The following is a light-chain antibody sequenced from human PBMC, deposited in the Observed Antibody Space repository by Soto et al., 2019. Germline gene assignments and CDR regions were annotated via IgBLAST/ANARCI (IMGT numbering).Light chain of an antibody. CDR2: WAS. CDR1: QIVLYNSNKKNY. V-gene: IGKV4-1*01. CDR3: QQHYSTPLT. Sequence: DIVMTQSPDSLAVSLGERATINCKSSQIVLYNSNKKNYLAWYQQKAGQPPKLLIYWASTRESGVPDRFSGSGSGTDFTLTISSLQAEDVAVYYCQQHYSTPLTFGQGTRREIK. J-gene: IGKJ5*01.